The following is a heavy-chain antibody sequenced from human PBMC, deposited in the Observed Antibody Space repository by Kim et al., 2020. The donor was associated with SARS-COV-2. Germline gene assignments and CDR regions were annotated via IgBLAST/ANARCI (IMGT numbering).Heavy chain of an antibody. J-gene: IGHJ5*01. CDR3: AKDRLLWFGELFPYNWF. Sequence: GGSLRLSCAASGFTFSSYGMHWVRQAPGKGLEWVAVISYDGSNKYYADSVKGRFTISRDNSKNTLYLQMNSLRAEDTAVYYCAKDRLLWFGELFPYNWF. CDR1: GFTFSSYG. CDR2: ISYDGSNK. V-gene: IGHV3-30*18. D-gene: IGHD3-10*01.